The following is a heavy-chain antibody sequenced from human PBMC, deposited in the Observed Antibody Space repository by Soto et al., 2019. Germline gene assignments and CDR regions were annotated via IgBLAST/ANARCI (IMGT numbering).Heavy chain of an antibody. D-gene: IGHD6-13*01. CDR3: AKDPPPNLRIAAASPPIAY. CDR2: ISGSGGST. J-gene: IGHJ4*02. Sequence: GSLRLSCAASGFTFSSYAMSWVRQAPGKGLEWVSAISGSGGSTYYADSVKGRFTISRDNSKNTLYLQMNSLRAEDTAVYYCAKDPPPNLRIAAASPPIAYWGQGTLVTVSS. V-gene: IGHV3-23*01. CDR1: GFTFSSYA.